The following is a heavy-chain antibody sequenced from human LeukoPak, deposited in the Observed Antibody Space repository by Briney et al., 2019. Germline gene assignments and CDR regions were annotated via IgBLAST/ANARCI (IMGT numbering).Heavy chain of an antibody. V-gene: IGHV5-10-1*01. Sequence: GESLKISCKGSGYSLTSYWISWVRQMPGKGLEWMGRIDPSDSYTNYSPSFQGHVTISADKSISTAYLQWSSLKASDTAMYYCARQMDIVVVPAALNWFDPWGQGTLVTVSS. CDR2: IDPSDSYT. D-gene: IGHD2-2*03. CDR1: GYSLTSYW. CDR3: ARQMDIVVVPAALNWFDP. J-gene: IGHJ5*02.